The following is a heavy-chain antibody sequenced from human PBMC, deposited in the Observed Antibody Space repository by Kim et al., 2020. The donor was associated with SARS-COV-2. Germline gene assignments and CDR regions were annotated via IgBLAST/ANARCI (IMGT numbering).Heavy chain of an antibody. CDR1: GFTFSSYA. Sequence: GGSLRLSCAASGFTFSSYAMHWVRQAPGKGLEWVAVISYDGSNKYYADSVKGRFTISRDNSKNTLYLQMNSLRAEDTAVYYCARGRRRITMIVVVTRNGYDAFDIWGQGTMVTVSS. J-gene: IGHJ3*02. D-gene: IGHD3-22*01. V-gene: IGHV3-30-3*01. CDR3: ARGRRRITMIVVVTRNGYDAFDI. CDR2: ISYDGSNK.